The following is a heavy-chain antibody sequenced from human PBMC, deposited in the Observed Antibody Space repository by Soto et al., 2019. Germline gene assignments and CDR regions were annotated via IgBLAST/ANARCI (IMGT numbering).Heavy chain of an antibody. J-gene: IGHJ6*02. D-gene: IGHD3-3*02. CDR1: GGSISSGGYY. CDR3: ARHLRYYYYGMDV. Sequence: SETLSLTCTVSGGSISSGGYYWSWIRQHPGKGLEWIGYIYYSGSTYYNPSLKSRVTISVDTSKNQFSLKLSSVTAADTAVYYCARHLRYYYYGMDVWGQGTTVTVSS. CDR2: IYYSGST. V-gene: IGHV4-31*03.